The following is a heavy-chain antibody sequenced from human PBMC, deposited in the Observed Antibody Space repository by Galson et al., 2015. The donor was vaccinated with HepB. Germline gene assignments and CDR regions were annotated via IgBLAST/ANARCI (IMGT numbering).Heavy chain of an antibody. CDR1: GGTVSSYA. CDR3: ATGTGGPGDYYYYYMDV. D-gene: IGHD2-8*02. V-gene: IGHV1-69*10. Sequence: SVKVSCKASGGTVSSYAINWVRQAPGQGLEWMGGIVPMVGIATYAQNFQGRVTVTADKATSTAYMELSSLRSEDTALYYCATGTGGPGDYYYYYMDVWGNGTTVTVSS. CDR2: IVPMVGIA. J-gene: IGHJ6*03.